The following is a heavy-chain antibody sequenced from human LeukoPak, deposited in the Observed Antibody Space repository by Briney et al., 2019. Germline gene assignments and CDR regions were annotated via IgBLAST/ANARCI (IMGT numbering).Heavy chain of an antibody. CDR2: ISYDGSNK. Sequence: GGSLRFSCAASGLTFRSYAMNWVGRPQAKGLRWVAVISYDGSNKYYADSVKGRFTISRDNSKNTLYLQVNSLRAEDTAVYYCARAGEWELLNYWGQGTLVTVSS. J-gene: IGHJ4*02. D-gene: IGHD1-26*01. CDR1: GLTFRSYA. CDR3: ARAGEWELLNY. V-gene: IGHV3-30-3*01.